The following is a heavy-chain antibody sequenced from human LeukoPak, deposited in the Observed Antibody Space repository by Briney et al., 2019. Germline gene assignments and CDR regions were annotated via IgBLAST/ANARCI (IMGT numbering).Heavy chain of an antibody. V-gene: IGHV3-21*01. CDR2: ISTSSSYI. J-gene: IGHJ4*02. Sequence: PGGSLRLSCAASGFTFSSYSMNWVRQAPGKGLEWVSSISTSSSYIYYADSVKGRFTISRDNAKNSLYLQMSSLRAEDTAVYYCARGLLYDSSGYYYFDYWGQGTLVTVSS. CDR3: ARGLLYDSSGYYYFDY. D-gene: IGHD3-22*01. CDR1: GFTFSSYS.